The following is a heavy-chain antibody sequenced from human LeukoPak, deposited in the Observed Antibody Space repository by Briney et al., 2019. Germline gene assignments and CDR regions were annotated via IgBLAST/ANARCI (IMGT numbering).Heavy chain of an antibody. CDR1: GFTFNSYW. CDR3: ARNLYYYDSSGYYYY. CDR2: IHSDGSST. J-gene: IGHJ4*02. V-gene: IGHV3-74*01. Sequence: TGGSLRLSCAASGFTFNSYWMHWVRQAPGKGLVWVSRIHSDGSSTSYADSVKGRFTISRDNAKNTLYLQMNSLRAEDTAVYYCARNLYYYDSSGYYYYWGQGTLVTVSS. D-gene: IGHD3-22*01.